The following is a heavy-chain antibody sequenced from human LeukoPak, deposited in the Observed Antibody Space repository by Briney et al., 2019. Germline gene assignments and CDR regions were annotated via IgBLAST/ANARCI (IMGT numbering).Heavy chain of an antibody. CDR3: ARHGGSGSFDY. J-gene: IGHJ4*02. Sequence: PSKTLSLTCTVSGGSISTYYWSWIRQTPGRVLEWIGYSYNSGTTTPHPSLKSRVTISVDPSKNQFSLRLTSVTAADTAVYYCARHGGSGSFDYWGQGTLVTVSS. CDR1: GGSISTYY. CDR2: SYNSGTT. D-gene: IGHD3-3*01. V-gene: IGHV4-59*08.